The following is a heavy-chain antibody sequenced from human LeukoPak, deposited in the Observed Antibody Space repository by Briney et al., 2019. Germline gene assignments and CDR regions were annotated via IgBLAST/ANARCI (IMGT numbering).Heavy chain of an antibody. V-gene: IGHV4-34*01. CDR2: INHIGST. CDR1: GGSFSVYY. Sequence: PSETLSLTCAVYGGSFSVYYWSWIRHPPGEGRWWVGEINHIGSTTNNTSPKSRVTISVDTSKNQFSLKLSSVNAADTAVYYCARGGWYCSSTSCYQIAMSDAEYFQHWGQGTLVTVSS. J-gene: IGHJ1*01. D-gene: IGHD2-2*01. CDR3: ARGGWYCSSTSCYQIAMSDAEYFQH.